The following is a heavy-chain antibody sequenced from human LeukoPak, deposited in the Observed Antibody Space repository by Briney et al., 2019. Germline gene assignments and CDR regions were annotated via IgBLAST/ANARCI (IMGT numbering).Heavy chain of an antibody. V-gene: IGHV3-13*01. CDR1: GFTVSSNY. D-gene: IGHD2-15*01. J-gene: IGHJ1*01. CDR3: VVEGCSGGSCTTEYFQH. Sequence: PGGSLRLSCAASGFTVSSNYMNWVRQAPGKGLEWVSAIGTAGDTYYPGSVKGRFTISRENAKNSLYLQMNSLRAGDTAVYYCVVEGCSGGSCTTEYFQHWGQGTLVTVSS. CDR2: IGTAGDT.